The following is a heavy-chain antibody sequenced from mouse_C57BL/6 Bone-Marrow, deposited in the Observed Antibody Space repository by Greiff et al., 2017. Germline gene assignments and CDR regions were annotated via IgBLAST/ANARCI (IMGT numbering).Heavy chain of an antibody. CDR3: VYYYGSACFAY. CDR1: GYTFTSYG. J-gene: IGHJ3*01. V-gene: IGHV1-81*01. CDR2: IYPRSGNT. Sequence: QVQLQQSGAELARPGASVKLSCKASGYTFTSYGISWVKQRTGQGLEWIGEIYPRSGNTYYNEKLKGKATLPADKSSSTAYIELRSLTSADSAVYFCVYYYGSACFAYWGQGTLVTVSA. D-gene: IGHD1-1*01.